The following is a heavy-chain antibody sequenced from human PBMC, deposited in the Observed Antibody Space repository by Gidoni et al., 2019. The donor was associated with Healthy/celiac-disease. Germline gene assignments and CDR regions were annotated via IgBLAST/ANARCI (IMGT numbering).Heavy chain of an antibody. CDR2: IYPGDSDT. CDR1: GYTFTSYW. CDR3: ARQGGPIAVAGHFDY. D-gene: IGHD6-19*01. V-gene: IGHV5-51*01. Sequence: PGESLKISCQGSGYTFTSYWIGWVRQMPGKGLEWMGIIYPGDSDTRYSPSFQGQVTISADKSISTAYLQWSSLKASDTAMYYCARQGGPIAVAGHFDYWGQGTLVTVSS. J-gene: IGHJ4*02.